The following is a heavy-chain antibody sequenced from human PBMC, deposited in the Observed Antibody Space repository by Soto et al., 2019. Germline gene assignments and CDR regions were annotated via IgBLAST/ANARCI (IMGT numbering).Heavy chain of an antibody. Sequence: EVQLLESGGGLVQPGGSLRLSCAASGFTFSSYAMSWVRQAPGKGLEWVSAISGSGGSTYYADSVKGRFTISRANSKNTLYLQMNSLRAEDTAVYYCAKDTLGYCSSTSCSSPLWGQGTLVTVSS. CDR2: ISGSGGST. D-gene: IGHD2-2*01. J-gene: IGHJ4*02. CDR1: GFTFSSYA. V-gene: IGHV3-23*01. CDR3: AKDTLGYCSSTSCSSPL.